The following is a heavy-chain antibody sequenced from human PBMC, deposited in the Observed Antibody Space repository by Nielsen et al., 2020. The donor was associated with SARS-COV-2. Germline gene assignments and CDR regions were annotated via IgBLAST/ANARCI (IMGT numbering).Heavy chain of an antibody. J-gene: IGHJ6*02. Sequence: SETLSLTCTVSGGSISTYYWNWIRQPPGKGLEWIGYIYYSGSTKYNPSLKSRVTVSLDTSKNQFSLKLSSATAADTAVYYCAREGCSGGSCPMDVWGQGTTVTVSS. CDR1: GGSISTYY. D-gene: IGHD2-15*01. V-gene: IGHV4-59*01. CDR2: IYYSGST. CDR3: AREGCSGGSCPMDV.